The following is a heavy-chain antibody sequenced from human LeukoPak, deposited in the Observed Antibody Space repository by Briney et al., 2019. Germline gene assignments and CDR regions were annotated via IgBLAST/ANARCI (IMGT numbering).Heavy chain of an antibody. Sequence: ASVKVSCKAFGYTFTRYYMHWVRQAPGQGPEWMGVISPSGGSTTYAQKFQGRVTLTRDMSTSTDYLELSSLRSEDTAVYYCARDLLQYFDWLTMAGYWGQGTLVSVSS. J-gene: IGHJ4*02. V-gene: IGHV1-46*01. CDR1: GYTFTRYY. CDR2: ISPSGGST. CDR3: ARDLLQYFDWLTMAGY. D-gene: IGHD3-9*01.